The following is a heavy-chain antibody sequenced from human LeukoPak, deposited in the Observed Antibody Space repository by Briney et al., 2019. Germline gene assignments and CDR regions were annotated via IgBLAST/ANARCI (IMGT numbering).Heavy chain of an antibody. CDR3: AKRQYGSGNYDSTFVY. V-gene: IGHV3-23*01. CDR1: GFTFSSYH. D-gene: IGHD3-10*01. J-gene: IGHJ4*02. CDR2: ISGTGGNT. Sequence: GGSLRLSCAAFGFTFSSYHMSWVRRSPGQGREWVSSISGTGGNTYYADSVKGRFPIHRDNSNNTLYLQINRLRAEDTAVYQWAKRQYGSGNYDSTFVYYGQGTLSTLSP.